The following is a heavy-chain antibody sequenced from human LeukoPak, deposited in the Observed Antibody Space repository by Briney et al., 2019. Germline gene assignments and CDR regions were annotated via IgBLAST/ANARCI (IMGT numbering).Heavy chain of an antibody. V-gene: IGHV3-23*01. J-gene: IGHJ4*02. CDR3: AIDPNWGTHS. D-gene: IGHD7-27*01. CDR1: GFTFSTYT. CDR2: IGNNGGGI. Sequence: GGSLRLSCAASGFTFSTYTMYWVRHPPRKRLEWVSVIGNNGGGIHYADSVKGRFTISRDNFKNALYLQMNSLRVEDTAVYYCAIDPNWGTHSWGQGVLVTVSS.